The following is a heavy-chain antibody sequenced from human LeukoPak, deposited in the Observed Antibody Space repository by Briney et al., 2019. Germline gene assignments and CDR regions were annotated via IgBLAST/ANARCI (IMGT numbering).Heavy chain of an antibody. CDR1: GYTFTSYD. V-gene: IGHV1-8*03. CDR2: MNPNSGNT. J-gene: IGHJ6*03. Sequence: ASVKVSCKASGYTFTSYDINWVRQATGQGLEWMGWMNPNSGNTGYAQKFQGRVTITRNTSISTAYMELSSLRSEDTAVYYCARGPAIRYYYYMDVWGKGTTVTVSS. CDR3: ARGPAIRYYYYMDV. D-gene: IGHD3-9*01.